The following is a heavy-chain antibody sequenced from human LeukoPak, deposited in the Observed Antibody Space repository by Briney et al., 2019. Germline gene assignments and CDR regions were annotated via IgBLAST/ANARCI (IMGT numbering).Heavy chain of an antibody. V-gene: IGHV3-13*01. Sequence: GGSLRLSCAASGFTFSSYDMHWVRQATGKGLEWVSAIGTAGDTYYPGSVKGRFTISRENAKNSLYLQMNSLRAGDTAVYYCARGDQPSGYYYYGMDVWGQGTTVTVSS. CDR3: ARGDQPSGYYYYGMDV. CDR1: GFTFSSYD. J-gene: IGHJ6*02. CDR2: IGTAGDT.